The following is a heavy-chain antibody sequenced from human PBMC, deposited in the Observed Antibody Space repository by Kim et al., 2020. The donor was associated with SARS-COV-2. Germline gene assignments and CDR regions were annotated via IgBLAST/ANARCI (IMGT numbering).Heavy chain of an antibody. CDR2: VSGGGDVR. D-gene: IGHD3-10*01. CDR1: GFTFTTHA. J-gene: IGHJ4*02. CDR3: AKGGPWFGNLLYPFDS. Sequence: GGSLRLSCAASGFTFTTHAMSWVRQAPGKGLEWVSVVSGGGDVRYYADSVKGRFTISRDNSKNTLYLQINSLRGDDTATYYCAKGGPWFGNLLYPFDSWGQGTLVTVSS. V-gene: IGHV3-23*01.